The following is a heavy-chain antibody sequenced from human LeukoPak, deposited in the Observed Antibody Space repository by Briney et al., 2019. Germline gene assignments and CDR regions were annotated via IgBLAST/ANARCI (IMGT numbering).Heavy chain of an antibody. V-gene: IGHV4-59*01. Sequence: ETLSLTCSVSGGSISTYYWSWIRQPPGKGLEWIGYNYNRGTTNHNPSLKSRVTISVDRSKNQFSLSLTSVTAADTAVYYCARERASAGPHFEHWGRGILVTVSS. J-gene: IGHJ4*02. D-gene: IGHD6-13*01. CDR2: NYNRGTT. CDR1: GGSISTYY. CDR3: ARERASAGPHFEH.